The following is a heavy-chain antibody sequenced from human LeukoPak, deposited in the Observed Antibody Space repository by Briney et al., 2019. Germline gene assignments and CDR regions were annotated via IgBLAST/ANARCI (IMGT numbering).Heavy chain of an antibody. V-gene: IGHV3-43*02. Sequence: PGGSLRLSCAASGFTFDQYAMHWVPQAPGKGLEWVSRISGDGGSTYYADSVKGRFTISRDNSKNSLYLQMNSLRTEDTALYYCAKVLGHSYGPFWNFDCLVGGTLVTDSP. CDR3: AKVLGHSYGPFWNFDC. D-gene: IGHD5-18*01. CDR1: GFTFDQYA. J-gene: IGHJ4*02. CDR2: ISGDGGST.